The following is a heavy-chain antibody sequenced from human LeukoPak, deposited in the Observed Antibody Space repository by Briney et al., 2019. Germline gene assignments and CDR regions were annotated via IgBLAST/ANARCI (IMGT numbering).Heavy chain of an antibody. D-gene: IGHD2-21*02. V-gene: IGHV4-34*01. Sequence: PSETLSLTCAVYIESFSGYYWTWIRQPPGKGLEWIGEINHSESTNYNPSLKSRVTISADTSKNQFSLKLSSVTAADTAVYYCARVRGDLSIDYWGQGNLVTASS. CDR3: ARVRGDLSIDY. CDR1: IESFSGYY. J-gene: IGHJ4*02. CDR2: INHSEST.